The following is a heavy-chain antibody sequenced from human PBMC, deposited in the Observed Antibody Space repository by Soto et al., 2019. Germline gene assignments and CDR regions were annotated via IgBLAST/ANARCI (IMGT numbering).Heavy chain of an antibody. Sequence: QVQLVQSGAEVKKPGASVKVSCKASGYDLSSYSINWVRLAPGQRPEWVAWVNVANGNTQYSPKDQDRVTITRDTSATTVDMLLSSVRSEDTAVYFCARRGLPSTIGGAAWAYLDHWGQGTLVTVSS. CDR1: GYDLSSYS. CDR3: ARRGLPSTIGGAAWAYLDH. D-gene: IGHD1-26*01. V-gene: IGHV1-3*01. CDR2: VNVANGNT. J-gene: IGHJ4*02.